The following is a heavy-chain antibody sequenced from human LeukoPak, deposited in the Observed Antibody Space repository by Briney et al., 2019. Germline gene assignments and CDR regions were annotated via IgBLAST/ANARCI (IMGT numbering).Heavy chain of an antibody. CDR1: GGSFSGYY. Sequence: SETLSLTCAVYGGSFSGYYWSWIRQPPGKGLEWIGEINHSGSTNYNPSLQSRVTISVDTSKNQFSLKLSSVTAADTAVYYCARAKYCSGGSCYHLDYWGQGTLVTVSS. CDR2: INHSGST. D-gene: IGHD2-15*01. V-gene: IGHV4-34*01. J-gene: IGHJ4*02. CDR3: ARAKYCSGGSCYHLDY.